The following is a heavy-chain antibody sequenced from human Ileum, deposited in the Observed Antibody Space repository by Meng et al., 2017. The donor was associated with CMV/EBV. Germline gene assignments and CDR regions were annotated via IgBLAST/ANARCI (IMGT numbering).Heavy chain of an antibody. J-gene: IGHJ6*02. D-gene: IGHD2-15*01. Sequence: GGSLRLSCTASGFTFSNFAMSWVRQPPGKGLEWVSTLSSYGTTYYADSVKGRFAISRDNSKSTLYLQMNALRAEDTAIYYCARDIGRFCTGGSCYARPYLYDLDVWGQGTTVTVSS. CDR3: ARDIGRFCTGGSCYARPYLYDLDV. V-gene: IGHV3-23*01. CDR2: LSSYGTT. CDR1: GFTFSNFA.